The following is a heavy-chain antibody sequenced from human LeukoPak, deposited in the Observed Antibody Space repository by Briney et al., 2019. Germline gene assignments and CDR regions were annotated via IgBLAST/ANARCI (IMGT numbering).Heavy chain of an antibody. Sequence: KTSETLSLTCAVYGGSFSGYYWSWIRQPPGKGLEWIGEINHSGSTNYNPSLKSRVTISVDTSKNQCSLKLSSVTAADTAVYYCARIAAAGSPWFDPWGQGTLVTVSS. J-gene: IGHJ5*02. CDR3: ARIAAAGSPWFDP. CDR2: INHSGST. CDR1: GGSFSGYY. D-gene: IGHD6-13*01. V-gene: IGHV4-34*01.